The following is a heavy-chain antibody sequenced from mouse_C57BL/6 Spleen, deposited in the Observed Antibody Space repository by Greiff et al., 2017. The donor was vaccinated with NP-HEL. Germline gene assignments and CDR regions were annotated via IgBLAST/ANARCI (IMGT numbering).Heavy chain of an antibody. Sequence: VKLQQPGAELVKPGASVKMSCKASGYTFTSYWITWVKQRPGQGLEWIGDIYPGSGSTNYNEKFKSKATLTVDTSSSTAYMQLSSLTSEDSAVYYCANYDGYYWYFDVWGTGTTVTVSS. J-gene: IGHJ1*03. D-gene: IGHD2-3*01. CDR1: GYTFTSYW. V-gene: IGHV1-55*01. CDR3: ANYDGYYWYFDV. CDR2: IYPGSGST.